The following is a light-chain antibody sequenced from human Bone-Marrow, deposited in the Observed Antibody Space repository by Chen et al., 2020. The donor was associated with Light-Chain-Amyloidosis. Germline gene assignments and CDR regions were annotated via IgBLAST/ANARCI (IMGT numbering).Light chain of an antibody. V-gene: IGKV3-20*01. Sequence: ELVLTHSPGTLSLSPGDGANLSCRASQTISSNYLTWYQQKFGQAPRLLIYGSSSRATGIPDRFTGSGSGTDFTLTINRLEPEDFAMYYCQQYGTSPLTFGGGTKVEIK. CDR1: QTISSNY. CDR3: QQYGTSPLT. J-gene: IGKJ4*01. CDR2: GSS.